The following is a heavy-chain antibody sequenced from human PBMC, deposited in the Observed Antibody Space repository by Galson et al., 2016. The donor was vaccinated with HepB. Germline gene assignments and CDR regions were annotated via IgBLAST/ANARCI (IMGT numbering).Heavy chain of an antibody. CDR1: GFRFGDFF. D-gene: IGHD6-19*01. CDR3: ARDGREGAVAEGDFDH. CDR2: ISSSSRNYT. J-gene: IGHJ4*02. Sequence: SLRLSCAASGFRFGDFFMCWIRQAPGKGPEWLSYISSSSRNYTNYVDSVKGRFTISRDNAKNLLFLQMNSLRVADTAVYYCARDGREGAVAEGDFDHWGQGVLVTVSS. V-gene: IGHV3-11*06.